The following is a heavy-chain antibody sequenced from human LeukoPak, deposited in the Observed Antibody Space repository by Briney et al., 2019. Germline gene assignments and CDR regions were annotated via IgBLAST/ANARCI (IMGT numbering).Heavy chain of an antibody. D-gene: IGHD2-15*01. V-gene: IGHV3-23*01. J-gene: IGHJ3*02. CDR2: ISGSGGST. CDR1: GFTFSSYG. CDR3: AKGKVVVAALDAFDI. Sequence: GGSLRLSCAASGFTFSSYGMSWVRQAPGKGLEWVSAISGSGGSTYYADSVKGRFTISRDNSKNSLYLQMNSLRAEDTAVYYCAKGKVVVAALDAFDIWGQGTMVTVSS.